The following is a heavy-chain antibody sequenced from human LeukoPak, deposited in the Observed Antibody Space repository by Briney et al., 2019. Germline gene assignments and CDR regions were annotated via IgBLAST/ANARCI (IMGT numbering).Heavy chain of an antibody. CDR3: ATDSSGYYYFDY. V-gene: IGHV4-39*01. Sequence: SETLSLTCTVSGGSISSSSYYWGWIRQPPGKGLEWIGSIYYSGSTYYNPSLKSRVTISVDTSKNQFSLKLSSVTAADTAVYYCATDSSGYYYFDYWGQGTLVTVSS. D-gene: IGHD3-22*01. J-gene: IGHJ4*02. CDR1: GGSISSSSYY. CDR2: IYYSGST.